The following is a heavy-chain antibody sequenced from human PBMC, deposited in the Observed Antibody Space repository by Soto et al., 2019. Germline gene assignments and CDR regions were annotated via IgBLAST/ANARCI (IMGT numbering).Heavy chain of an antibody. J-gene: IGHJ6*02. V-gene: IGHV3-33*01. D-gene: IGHD3-10*01. Sequence: GGSLRLSCAASGFTFSSYGMHWVRQAPGKGLEWVAVIWYDGSNKYYADSVKGRFTISRDNSKNTLYLQMNSLRAEDTAVYYCARGALMFLVVIITWTRKKYYYYGMDVWGQGTTVTVSS. CDR1: GFTFSSYG. CDR2: IWYDGSNK. CDR3: ARGALMFLVVIITWTRKKYYYYGMDV.